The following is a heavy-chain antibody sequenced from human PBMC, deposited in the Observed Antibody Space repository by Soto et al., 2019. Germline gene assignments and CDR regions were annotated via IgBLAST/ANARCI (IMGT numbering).Heavy chain of an antibody. CDR2: ISGSGGST. D-gene: IGHD3-16*02. V-gene: IGHV3-23*01. J-gene: IGHJ4*02. CDR1: GFTFSSYA. CDR3: AKELTWGSYRYTGEGVDY. Sequence: GGSLRLSCAASGFTFSSYAMSWVRQAPGKGLEWVSAISGSGGSTYYADSVKGRFTISRDNSKNTLYLQMNSLRAEDTAVYYCAKELTWGSYRYTGEGVDYWGQGTLVTVSS.